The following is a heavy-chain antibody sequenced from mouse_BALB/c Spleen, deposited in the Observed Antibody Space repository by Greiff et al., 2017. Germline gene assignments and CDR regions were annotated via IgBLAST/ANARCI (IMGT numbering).Heavy chain of an antibody. J-gene: IGHJ4*01. Sequence: QVQLKESGAELVRPGSSVKISCKASGYAFSSYWMNWVKQRPGQGLEWIGQIYPGDGDTNYNGKFKGKATLTADKSSSTAYMQLSSLTSEDSAVYFCARGWLLGYAMDYWGQGTSVTVSS. CDR2: IYPGDGDT. CDR3: ARGWLLGYAMDY. CDR1: GYAFSSYW. V-gene: IGHV1-80*01. D-gene: IGHD2-3*01.